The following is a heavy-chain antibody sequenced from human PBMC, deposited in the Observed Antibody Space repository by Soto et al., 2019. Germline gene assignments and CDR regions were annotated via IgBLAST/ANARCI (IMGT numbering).Heavy chain of an antibody. J-gene: IGHJ5*02. Sequence: SESLSLTCAVYGGSFSGYYWSWIRQPPGKGLEWIGEINHSGSTNYNPSLKSRVTISVDTSKNQFSLKLSSVTAADTAVYYCARGLYYDYVWGSYRKFDPWGQGTLVTSPQ. CDR3: ARGLYYDYVWGSYRKFDP. CDR2: INHSGST. V-gene: IGHV4-34*01. D-gene: IGHD3-16*02. CDR1: GGSFSGYY.